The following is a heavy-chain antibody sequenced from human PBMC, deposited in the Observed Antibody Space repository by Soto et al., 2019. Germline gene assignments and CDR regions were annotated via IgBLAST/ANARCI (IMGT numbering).Heavy chain of an antibody. CDR2: IFYTGRT. V-gene: IGHV4-39*01. CDR1: SVSISTNTYH. Sequence: PSETLSLTCIVSSVSISTNTYHWGWVRQPPGKGLEWIGSIFYTGRTYYSPSLESRVTISVDTSNNQFSLKASDSGIYYCARIRKNCGGDCYPFEYWGQGTEVTVSS. D-gene: IGHD2-21*02. CDR3: NCGGDCYPFEY. J-gene: IGHJ4*02.